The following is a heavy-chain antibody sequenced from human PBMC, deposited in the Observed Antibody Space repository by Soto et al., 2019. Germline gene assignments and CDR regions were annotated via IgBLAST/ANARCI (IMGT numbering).Heavy chain of an antibody. V-gene: IGHV4-4*02. CDR1: GGSISSSNW. Sequence: PSETLSLTCAVSGGSISSSNWWSWVRQPPGKGLEWIGEIYHSGSTNYNPSLKSRVTISVDTSKNQFSLKLSSVTAADTAVYYCARDNGYSYGYTLDHWGQGTLVTLSS. CDR3: ARDNGYSYGYTLDH. D-gene: IGHD5-18*01. CDR2: IYHSGST. J-gene: IGHJ4*02.